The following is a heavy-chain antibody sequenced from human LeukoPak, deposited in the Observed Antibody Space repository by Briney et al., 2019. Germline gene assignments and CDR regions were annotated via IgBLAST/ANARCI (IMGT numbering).Heavy chain of an antibody. V-gene: IGHV3-21*01. Sequence: NPGGSLRLSCAASGFTFSSYSMNWVRQAPGKGLEWVSSISSSSSYIYYADSVKGRFTISRDNAKNSLYLQMNSLRAEDTAVYYCARGRKHDYGDYGLFDYWGQGTLVTVSS. CDR1: GFTFSSYS. D-gene: IGHD4-17*01. J-gene: IGHJ4*02. CDR2: ISSSSSYI. CDR3: ARGRKHDYGDYGLFDY.